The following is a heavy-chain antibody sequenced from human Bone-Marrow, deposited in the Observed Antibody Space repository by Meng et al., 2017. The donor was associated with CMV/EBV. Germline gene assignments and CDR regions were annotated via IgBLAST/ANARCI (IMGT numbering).Heavy chain of an antibody. CDR2: IYYSGST. Sequence: SETLSLTCAVSGGSISSSSYYWGWIRQPPGKGLEWIGGIYYSGSTYYNPSLKSRVTISVDTSKNQFSLKLSSVTAADTAVYYCAIVTISEGWFDPWGQGTLVTVSS. D-gene: IGHD3-3*01. CDR1: GGSISSSSYY. CDR3: AIVTISEGWFDP. V-gene: IGHV4-39*01. J-gene: IGHJ5*02.